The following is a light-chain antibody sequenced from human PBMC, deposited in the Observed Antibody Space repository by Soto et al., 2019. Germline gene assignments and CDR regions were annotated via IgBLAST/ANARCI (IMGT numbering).Light chain of an antibody. Sequence: EVVLPPSPVTLSFSPGERATLSCRASQSFRGLLAWYQQKPGQAPRPLIYDAYNRATGIPPRFSGSGSGTDFTLTISSLEPEDSAVYYCRQRHMWPITSGQGTRLEIK. CDR3: RQRHMWPIT. CDR1: QSFRGL. J-gene: IGKJ5*01. CDR2: DAY. V-gene: IGKV3-11*01.